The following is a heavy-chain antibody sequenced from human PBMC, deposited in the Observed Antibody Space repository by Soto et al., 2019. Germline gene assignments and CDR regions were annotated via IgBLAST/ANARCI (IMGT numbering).Heavy chain of an antibody. CDR2: TYYRSKWYN. CDR3: ARDGSADSSSSSGYYYYGMDV. J-gene: IGHJ6*02. V-gene: IGHV6-1*01. CDR1: GDSVSSNSAA. D-gene: IGHD6-6*01. Sequence: QSQTLSLTCAISGDSVSSNSAAWNWIRQSPSRGLEWLGRTYYRSKWYNDYAVSVKSRITINPDTSKNQFSLQLNSVTPEDTAVYYCARDGSADSSSSSGYYYYGMDVWGQGTMVTVSS.